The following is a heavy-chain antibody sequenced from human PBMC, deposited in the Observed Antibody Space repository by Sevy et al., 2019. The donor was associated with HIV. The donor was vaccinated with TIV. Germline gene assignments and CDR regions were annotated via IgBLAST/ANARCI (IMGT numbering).Heavy chain of an antibody. CDR1: GFTFSSYS. CDR2: ISGSSTTI. V-gene: IGHV3-48*01. J-gene: IGHJ6*02. Sequence: GGSLRLSCAASGFTFSSYSMNWVRRAPGKGLEWASYISGSSTTIYYADSVKGRFTISRDNAKNSLYLQMNSLRAEDTAVYYCAREGGYSDQGMDVWGQGTTVTVSS. CDR3: AREGGYSDQGMDV. D-gene: IGHD5-12*01.